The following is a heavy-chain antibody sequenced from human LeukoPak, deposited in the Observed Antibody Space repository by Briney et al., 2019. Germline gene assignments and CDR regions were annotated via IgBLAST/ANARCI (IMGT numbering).Heavy chain of an antibody. J-gene: IGHJ4*02. V-gene: IGHV3-21*01. CDR1: GFTFSSYS. CDR2: ISTSSSYI. CDR3: AKVMLRLGELSSYDY. Sequence: GGSLRLSCAAYGFTFSSYSMNWVRQAPGKGLEWVSFISTSSSYIYYADSVKGRFTISRDNAKNSLYLQMNSLRAEDTAVYYCAKVMLRLGELSSYDYWGQGTLVTVSS. D-gene: IGHD3-16*02.